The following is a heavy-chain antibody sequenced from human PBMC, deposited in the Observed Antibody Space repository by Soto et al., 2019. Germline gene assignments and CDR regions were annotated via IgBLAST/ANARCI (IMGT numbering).Heavy chain of an antibody. Sequence: ASVKVSCKASVFTSSGISWVRQAPGQRLEWMGWINAGNGNTKYSQKFQGRVTITRDTSASTAYMELSSLRSEDTAVYYCARDTGSSWYAFDYWGQGTQVTVS. V-gene: IGHV1-3*01. CDR3: ARDTGSSWYAFDY. CDR1: VFTSSG. J-gene: IGHJ4*02. D-gene: IGHD6-13*01. CDR2: INAGNGNT.